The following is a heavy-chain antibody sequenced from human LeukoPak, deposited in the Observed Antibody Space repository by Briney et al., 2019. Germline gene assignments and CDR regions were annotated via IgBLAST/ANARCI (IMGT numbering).Heavy chain of an antibody. Sequence: SETLSLTCTVSGGSISIGGYYWSWVRQHPGKGLEWIGYMYYGGNTYYNPSLKSRVTTSADTSKNQFSLKLSSVTAADTAVYYCARGDYYDSSGYYYVRYWGQGTQVTVSS. V-gene: IGHV4-31*03. CDR1: GGSISIGGYY. J-gene: IGHJ4*02. CDR3: ARGDYYDSSGYYYVRY. D-gene: IGHD3-22*01. CDR2: MYYGGNT.